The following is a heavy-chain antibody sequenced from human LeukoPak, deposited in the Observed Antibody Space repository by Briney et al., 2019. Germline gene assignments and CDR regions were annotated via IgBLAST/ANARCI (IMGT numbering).Heavy chain of an antibody. CDR1: GFTFSSHS. CDR3: ARGGVPAAKNPADY. V-gene: IGHV3-21*01. Sequence: GGSLRLSCAASGFTFSSHSMNWVRQAPGKGLEWVSSISSSSSYIYYADSVKGRFTISRDNAKNSLYLQMNSLRAEDTAVYYCARGGVPAAKNPADYWGQGTLVTVSS. D-gene: IGHD2-2*01. J-gene: IGHJ4*02. CDR2: ISSSSSYI.